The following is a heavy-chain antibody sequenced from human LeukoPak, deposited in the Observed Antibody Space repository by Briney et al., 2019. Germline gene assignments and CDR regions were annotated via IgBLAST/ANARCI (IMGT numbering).Heavy chain of an antibody. V-gene: IGHV3-21*01. J-gene: IGHJ4*01. D-gene: IGHD5/OR15-5a*01. CDR2: ISSTNTYK. Sequence: GRSLRLSCGASGFSFNTYNMNWVRQAPGRGLEWVSSISSTNTYKKYSDSVKGRFTISRDNAKNSLYLQMSSLRAEDTAVYYCARDLSPVDIVSTVLDHWGHGTLVTVSS. CDR1: GFSFNTYN. CDR3: ARDLSPVDIVSTVLDH.